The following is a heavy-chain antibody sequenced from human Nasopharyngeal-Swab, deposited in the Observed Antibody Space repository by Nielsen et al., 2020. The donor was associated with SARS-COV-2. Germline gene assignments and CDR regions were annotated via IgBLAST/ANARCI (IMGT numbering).Heavy chain of an antibody. CDR3: ARGGDGYSMDY. J-gene: IGHJ4*02. CDR1: GFTISRYW. Sequence: ETLSLTCAASGFTISRYWMLWVRHAPGKGLVWVSRLHSDGSGTTYADSVRGRFTISRDNAKNTLYLQMNSLRAEDTAVYYCARGGDGYSMDYWGQGTLVTVSS. D-gene: IGHD5-24*01. V-gene: IGHV3-74*01. CDR2: LHSDGSGT.